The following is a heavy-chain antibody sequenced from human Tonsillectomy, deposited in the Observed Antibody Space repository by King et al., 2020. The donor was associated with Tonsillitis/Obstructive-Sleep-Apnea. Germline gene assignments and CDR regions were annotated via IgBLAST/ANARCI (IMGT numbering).Heavy chain of an antibody. CDR1: GFTFSSYG. J-gene: IGHJ3*02. CDR2: ISYDGSNK. CDR3: AREGIYDSSGYADAFDI. D-gene: IGHD3-22*01. V-gene: IGHV3-30*19. Sequence: VQLVESGGGVVQPGRSLRLSCAASGFTFSSYGMHWVRQAPGKGLEWVAVISYDGSNKYYADSVKGRFTISRDNSKNTLVLQMNSLRAEDTAVYYCAREGIYDSSGYADAFDIWGQGTLVTVSS.